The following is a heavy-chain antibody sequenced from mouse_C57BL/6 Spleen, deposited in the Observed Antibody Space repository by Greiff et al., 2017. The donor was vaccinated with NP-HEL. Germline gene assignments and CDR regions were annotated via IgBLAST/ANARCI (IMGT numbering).Heavy chain of an antibody. CDR1: GYAFSSSW. J-gene: IGHJ3*01. CDR2: IYPGDGDT. D-gene: IGHD2-5*01. CDR3: ASPYYSND. V-gene: IGHV1-82*01. Sequence: QVQLKQSGPELVKPGASVKISCKASGYAFSSSWMNWVKQRPGKGLEWIGRIYPGDGDTNYNGKFKGKATLTADKSSSTAYMQLSSLTSEDSAVYFCASPYYSNDWGQGTLVTVSA.